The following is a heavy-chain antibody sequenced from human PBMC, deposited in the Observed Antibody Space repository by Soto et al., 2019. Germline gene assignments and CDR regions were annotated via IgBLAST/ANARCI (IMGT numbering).Heavy chain of an antibody. CDR1: GFTFSSYG. Sequence: QVQLVESGGGVVQPGRSLRLSCAASGFTFSSYGMHWVRQAPGKGLEWVAVISYDGSNTYYADSVKGRFTISRDNSKNTLYLQMHSLRGEDTAVYYCAKDAEMSSVTIGDAFDIWGQGTMVTVSS. D-gene: IGHD4-17*01. CDR2: ISYDGSNT. J-gene: IGHJ3*02. V-gene: IGHV3-30*18. CDR3: AKDAEMSSVTIGDAFDI.